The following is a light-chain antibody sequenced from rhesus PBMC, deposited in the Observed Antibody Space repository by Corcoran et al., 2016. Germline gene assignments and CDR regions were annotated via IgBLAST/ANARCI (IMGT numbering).Light chain of an antibody. CDR1: QSVSSS. J-gene: IGKJ4*01. CDR2: DAS. V-gene: IGKV3-42*03. CDR3: QQYSSWPLT. Sequence: EIVMTQSPATLSLSPGERATLSCRASQSVSSSLAWYQQKPGQAPRLLIYDASSRATGIPDRFSGSGSWTEFTLTIGSLEPEDFAVYYCQQYSSWPLTFGGGTKVEIK.